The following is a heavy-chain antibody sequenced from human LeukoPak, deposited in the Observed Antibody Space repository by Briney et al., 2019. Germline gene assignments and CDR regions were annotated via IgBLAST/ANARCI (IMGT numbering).Heavy chain of an antibody. Sequence: SETLSLTCTVSGGSVSSGSYYWSWIRQPPGKGLEWIGYIYYSGNTNYNPSLKSRVTISVDTSKNQFSLKLTSVTAADTAVYYCARSYAHDYWGQGTLVTVSS. CDR1: GGSVSSGSYY. CDR2: IYYSGNT. V-gene: IGHV4-61*01. J-gene: IGHJ4*02. D-gene: IGHD2-2*01. CDR3: ARSYAHDY.